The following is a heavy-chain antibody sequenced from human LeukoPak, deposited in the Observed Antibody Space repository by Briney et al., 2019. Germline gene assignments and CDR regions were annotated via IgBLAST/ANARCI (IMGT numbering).Heavy chain of an antibody. Sequence: SETLSLTCTVSGGSISSGDYYWRRIRQPPGKGLEWIGYIYYSGSTYYNPSLKSRVTISVDTSKNQFSLKLSSVTAADTAVYYCARVELWPYYDSSGYIDYWGQGTLVTVSS. CDR1: GGSISSGDYY. D-gene: IGHD3-22*01. J-gene: IGHJ4*02. V-gene: IGHV4-30-4*08. CDR2: IYYSGST. CDR3: ARVELWPYYDSSGYIDY.